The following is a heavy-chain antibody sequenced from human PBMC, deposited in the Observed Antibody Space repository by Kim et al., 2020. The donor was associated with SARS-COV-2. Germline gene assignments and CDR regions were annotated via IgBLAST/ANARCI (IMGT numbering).Heavy chain of an antibody. V-gene: IGHV4-34*01. CDR3: ARGHLPGGVVVPAAAVPWFDP. CDR1: GGSFSGYY. J-gene: IGHJ5*02. Sequence: SQTLSLTCAVYGGSFSGYYWSWIRQPPGKGLEWIGEINHSGSTNYNPSLKSRVTISVDTSKNQFSLKLSSVTAADTAVYYCARGHLPGGVVVPAAAVPWFDPWGQGTLVTVSS. CDR2: INHSGST. D-gene: IGHD2-2*01.